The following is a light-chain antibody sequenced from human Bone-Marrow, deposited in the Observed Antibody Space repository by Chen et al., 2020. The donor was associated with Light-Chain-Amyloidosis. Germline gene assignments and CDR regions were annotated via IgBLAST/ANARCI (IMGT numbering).Light chain of an antibody. CDR2: EVS. Sequence: QSALTQPASVSGSPRQSITISCTGTSRDIGTFNYVSWYQQHPGKAPQLIIFEVSNRPSGVSDRFSGSKSGNTASLTISGLQPGDEADFYCSSYTSTTTDVIFGVGTKLTVL. J-gene: IGLJ2*01. V-gene: IGLV2-14*01. CDR1: SRDIGTFNY. CDR3: SSYTSTTTDVI.